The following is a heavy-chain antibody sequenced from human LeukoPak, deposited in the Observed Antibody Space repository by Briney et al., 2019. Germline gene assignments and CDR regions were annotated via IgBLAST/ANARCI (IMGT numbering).Heavy chain of an antibody. Sequence: PGGSLRLSCAASGFPFDRYWMSWVRLAPVKGLEWVANIKHDGSEKTFVDSVKGRFTISRDNAENSLYLQMNSLRAEDTAVYYCARQPIYEAYFDFWGQGTLVTVSS. CDR3: ARQPIYEAYFDF. D-gene: IGHD3-16*01. CDR2: IKHDGSEK. J-gene: IGHJ4*02. V-gene: IGHV3-7*01. CDR1: GFPFDRYW.